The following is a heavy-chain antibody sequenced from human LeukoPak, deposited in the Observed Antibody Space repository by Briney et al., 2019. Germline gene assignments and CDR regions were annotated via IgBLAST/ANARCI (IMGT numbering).Heavy chain of an antibody. J-gene: IGHJ4*02. CDR3: ARGLRLSYGDYVRGSYYFGY. D-gene: IGHD4-17*01. V-gene: IGHV4-34*01. Sequence: PSETLSLTCAVYGGSFSGYYWSWIRQPPGKGLEWIGEINHSGSTNYNPSLKSRVTISVDTSKNQFSLKLSSVTAADTAVYYCARGLRLSYGDYVRGSYYFGYWGQGTLVTVSS. CDR2: INHSGST. CDR1: GGSFSGYY.